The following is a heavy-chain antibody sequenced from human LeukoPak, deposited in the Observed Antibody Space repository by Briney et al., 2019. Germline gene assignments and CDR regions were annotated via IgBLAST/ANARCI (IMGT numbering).Heavy chain of an antibody. CDR2: ISNNVVST. CDR3: ARSAAPYVDSFYFGY. V-gene: IGHV3-64*01. D-gene: IGHD3-22*01. J-gene: IGHJ4*02. Sequence: PGGSLRLSCAASGFTFSSYTMHWVRQAPGKGLEYVSAISNNVVSTYYANSVRGRFTISRDNSKNTLYLQMGSLRAEDMAMYYCARSAAPYVDSFYFGYWGQGTLVTVSS. CDR1: GFTFSSYT.